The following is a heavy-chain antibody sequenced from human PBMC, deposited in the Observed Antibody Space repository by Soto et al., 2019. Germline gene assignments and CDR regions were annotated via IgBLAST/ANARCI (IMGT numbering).Heavy chain of an antibody. CDR3: ARAISGNVT. J-gene: IGHJ5*02. D-gene: IGHD5-12*01. Sequence: QVQLVQSGAEVKKPGASVKVSCKASGITSTTYAIHWVRQAPGQGLEWMGWINTGNGNTRYSPRFLGRVSLTTDTTASTASMDLSSLTSEDTAVDCFARAISGNVTWGQGTLITVSS. V-gene: IGHV1-3*04. CDR1: GITSTTYA. CDR2: INTGNGNT.